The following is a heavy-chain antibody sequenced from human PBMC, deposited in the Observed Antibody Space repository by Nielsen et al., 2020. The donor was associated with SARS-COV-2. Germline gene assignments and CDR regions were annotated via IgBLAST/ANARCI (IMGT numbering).Heavy chain of an antibody. D-gene: IGHD1-26*01. CDR2: IGTAGDT. CDR1: GFTFSSYD. CDR3: AKDSGWELLESMDY. V-gene: IGHV3-13*01. Sequence: GGSLRLSCAASGFTFSSYDMHWVRQATGKGLEWVSAIGTAGDTYYPGSVKGRFTISRDNSKNTLYLQMNSLRAEDTAVYYCAKDSGWELLESMDYWGQGTLVTVSS. J-gene: IGHJ4*02.